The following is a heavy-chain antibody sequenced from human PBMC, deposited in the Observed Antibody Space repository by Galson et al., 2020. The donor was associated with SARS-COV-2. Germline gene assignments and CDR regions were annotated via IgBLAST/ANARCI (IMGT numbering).Heavy chain of an antibody. V-gene: IGHV4-59*01. CDR2: IYYSGST. CDR3: AGVFDY. CDR1: GVSISSYY. J-gene: IGHJ4*02. Sequence: ASETLSLTCTVSGVSISSYYWSWTRQPQGKGLDRNGYIYYSGSTNYNPSLTRRVTIPVDTSKNQFSLKLSSVTAADTAVYYCAGVFDYLGQGTLVTVSS.